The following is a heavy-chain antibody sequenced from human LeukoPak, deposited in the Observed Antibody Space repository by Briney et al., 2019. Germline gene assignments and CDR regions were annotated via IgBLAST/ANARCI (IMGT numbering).Heavy chain of an antibody. V-gene: IGHV4-31*03. CDR2: IYYSGST. CDR3: AADRVVPAATNWFDP. J-gene: IGHJ5*02. Sequence: SETLSLTCTVSGGSISSGGYYWSWIRQHPGKGLEWIGYIYYSGSTYYNPSLKSRVTISVDTPKNQFSLKLSSVTAADTAVYYCAADRVVPAATNWFDPWGQGTLVTVSS. D-gene: IGHD2-2*01. CDR1: GGSISSGGYY.